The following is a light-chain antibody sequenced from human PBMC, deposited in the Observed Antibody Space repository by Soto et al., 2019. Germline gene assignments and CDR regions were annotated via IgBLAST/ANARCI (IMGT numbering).Light chain of an antibody. Sequence: DLVMTQSPLSLPVTPGEPASISCRSSRTLLHSNGYNYLDWYLQKPGQSPQLLIYLGSNRASGVSDRFSGSGSGTDFTLKISRVEAEDVGVYYCMQALQTPWTFGQGTKVEIK. CDR1: RTLLHSNGYNY. CDR3: MQALQTPWT. J-gene: IGKJ1*01. CDR2: LGS. V-gene: IGKV2-28*01.